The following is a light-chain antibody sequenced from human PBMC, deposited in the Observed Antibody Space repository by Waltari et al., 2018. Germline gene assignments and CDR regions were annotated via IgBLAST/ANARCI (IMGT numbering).Light chain of an antibody. V-gene: IGLV3-21*01. CDR1: SVGTRT. J-gene: IGLJ3*02. CDR3: QVWDTDGDHPV. CDR2: YDS. Sequence: SFVLTQPPSVSVAPGQTATITCGGNSVGTRTVHWYQQKPGQAPGLVIYYDSERPSGIPERISGSTFGNTPTLTIDGVEAGDEADYYCQVWDTDGDHPVFGGGTKLTVL.